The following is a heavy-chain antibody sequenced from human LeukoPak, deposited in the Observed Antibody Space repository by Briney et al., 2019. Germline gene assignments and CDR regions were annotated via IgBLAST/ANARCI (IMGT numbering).Heavy chain of an antibody. CDR1: AFALSTYT. J-gene: IGHJ4*02. Sequence: PGGSLRLSCAASAFALSTYTMEWVRQAPGKGLEWVSAISGSGGSTYYADSVKGRFTISRDNSKNTLYLQMNSLRAEDTAVYYCAQSEGYYYDSWGQGTLVTVSS. CDR2: ISGSGGST. V-gene: IGHV3-23*01. CDR3: AQSEGYYYDS. D-gene: IGHD6-13*01.